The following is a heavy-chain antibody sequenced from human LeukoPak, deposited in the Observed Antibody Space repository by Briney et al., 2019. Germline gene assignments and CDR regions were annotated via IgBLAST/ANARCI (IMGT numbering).Heavy chain of an antibody. CDR3: ARGSRSGDC. J-gene: IGHJ4*02. D-gene: IGHD3-10*01. CDR2: MNPNSGNT. Sequence: GASVKVSCKTSGYTFTNYDINWVRQATGQGLEWMGWMNPNSGNTGYAQKFQGRVTMTRNIFTSTAYMELSSLRSEDTAVYYCARGSRSGDCWGQGTQVTVSS. V-gene: IGHV1-8*01. CDR1: GYTFTNYD.